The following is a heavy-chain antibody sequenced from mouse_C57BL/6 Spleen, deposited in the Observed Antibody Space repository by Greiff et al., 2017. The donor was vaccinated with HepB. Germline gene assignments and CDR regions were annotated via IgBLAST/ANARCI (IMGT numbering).Heavy chain of an antibody. CDR1: GFTFSDYY. V-gene: IGHV5-16*01. CDR2: INYDGSST. Sequence: EVKLVESEGGLLQPGSSMKLSCTASGFTFSDYYMAWVRQVPEKGLEWVANINYDGSSTYYLDSLKSRFIISRDNAKNILYLQMSSLKSEDTATYYCARELGPYYFDYWGQGTTLTVSS. D-gene: IGHD4-1*01. CDR3: ARELGPYYFDY. J-gene: IGHJ2*01.